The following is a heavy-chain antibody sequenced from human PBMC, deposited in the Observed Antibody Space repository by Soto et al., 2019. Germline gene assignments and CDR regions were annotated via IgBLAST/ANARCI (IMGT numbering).Heavy chain of an antibody. Sequence: SETLSLTCTVSNGSISSAIYYWDWIRQPPGKGLEWIGSIYHSGSTYYNPSLQGRVTISVDTSKNQFSLKLSSVTAADTAVYFCAGRSSLASVQVYFGEISNYNWFDPWGQGTLVTVSS. D-gene: IGHD3-10*01. CDR1: NGSISSAIYY. CDR3: AGRSSLASVQVYFGEISNYNWFDP. CDR2: IYHSGST. J-gene: IGHJ5*02. V-gene: IGHV4-39*01.